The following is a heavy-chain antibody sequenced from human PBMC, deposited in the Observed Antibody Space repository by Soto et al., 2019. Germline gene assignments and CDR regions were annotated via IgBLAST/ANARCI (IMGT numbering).Heavy chain of an antibody. Sequence: PSETLSLTCTVSGGSISSGDYYWSWIRQPPGKGLEWIGYIYYSGSTYYNPSLKSRVTISVDTSKNQFSLKLSSVTAADTAVYYCARERESIAAAGTFWFDPWGQGTLVTVPQ. V-gene: IGHV4-30-4*01. D-gene: IGHD6-13*01. CDR2: IYYSGST. J-gene: IGHJ5*02. CDR1: GGSISSGDYY. CDR3: ARERESIAAAGTFWFDP.